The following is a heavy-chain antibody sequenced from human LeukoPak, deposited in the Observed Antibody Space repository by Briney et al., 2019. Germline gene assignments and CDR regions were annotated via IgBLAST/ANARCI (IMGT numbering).Heavy chain of an antibody. CDR1: GFTFSSYA. J-gene: IGHJ3*02. D-gene: IGHD3-10*01. CDR3: AKDLWFGDAAFDI. V-gene: IGHV3-23*01. CDR2: ISGSGGST. Sequence: GSLRLSCAASGFTFSSYAMSWVRQAPGKGLEWVSAISGSGGSTYYADSVKGRFTISRDNSKNTLYLQMNSLRAEDTAVYYRAKDLWFGDAAFDIWGQGTMVTVSS.